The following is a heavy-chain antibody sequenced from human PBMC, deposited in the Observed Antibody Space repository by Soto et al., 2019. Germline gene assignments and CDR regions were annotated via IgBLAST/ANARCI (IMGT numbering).Heavy chain of an antibody. CDR3: KGITWFGGIDV. V-gene: IGHV6-1*01. CDR1: GDSVSSNSAG. D-gene: IGHD3-10*01. Sequence: SQTLSLTCVISGDSVSSNSAGWNWIRQSPSRGLEWLGRTYYKPKWNNDYALSVKSRITINPDTSKNQFSLHLYSVTPEDTAVYYCKGITWFGGIDVWGQGTPVTVYS. CDR2: TYYKPKWNN. J-gene: IGHJ6*02.